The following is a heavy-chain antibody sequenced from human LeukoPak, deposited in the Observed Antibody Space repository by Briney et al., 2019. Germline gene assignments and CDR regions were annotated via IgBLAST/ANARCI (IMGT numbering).Heavy chain of an antibody. D-gene: IGHD2-2*01. J-gene: IGHJ4*02. Sequence: GGSLRLSCAASGFTFDDYGMSWVRQAPGKGLEWVSGINWNGGSTGYADSVKGRFTISRDNAKNSLYLQMNSLRAEDTALYYYARDYCSSTSCYLFDYWGQGTLVTVSS. V-gene: IGHV3-20*04. CDR3: ARDYCSSTSCYLFDY. CDR2: INWNGGST. CDR1: GFTFDDYG.